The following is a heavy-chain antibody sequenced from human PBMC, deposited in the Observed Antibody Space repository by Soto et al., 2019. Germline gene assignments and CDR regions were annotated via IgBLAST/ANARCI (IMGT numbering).Heavy chain of an antibody. D-gene: IGHD1-1*01. CDR3: ARPRTVATTKGYDY. Sequence: QVQLVQSGAEVKKPGSSVKVSCKASGGTFSNYPFTWVRQAPGQGLEWMGGIIPIFGTVTYAQKFQGRLPISADESTSTAYMEMSGLTSEDTAVYYCARPRTVATTKGYDYWGQGTLVTVSS. J-gene: IGHJ4*02. CDR2: IIPIFGTV. V-gene: IGHV1-69*01. CDR1: GGTFSNYP.